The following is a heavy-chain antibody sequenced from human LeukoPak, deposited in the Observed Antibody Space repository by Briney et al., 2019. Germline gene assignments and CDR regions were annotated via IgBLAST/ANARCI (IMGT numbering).Heavy chain of an antibody. J-gene: IGHJ4*02. V-gene: IGHV4-34*01. Sequence: SETLSLTCAVYGGSFSGYYWSWIRQSPGKGLEWIGEINHSGSTNYNPSLKSRVTISVDTSKNQFSLKLSSVTAADTAVYYCARGYYCDSWGQGTLVTVSS. CDR2: INHSGST. CDR3: ARGYYCDS. CDR1: GGSFSGYY.